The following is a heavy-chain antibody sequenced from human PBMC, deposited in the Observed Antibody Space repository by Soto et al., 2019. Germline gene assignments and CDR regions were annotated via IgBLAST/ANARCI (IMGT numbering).Heavy chain of an antibody. CDR2: IRGSGGST. Sequence: GGSLRLSCAASGCTFSSYAMSWGRQAPGKGLQWVPVIRGSGGSTCYADSVKGRFTISRDNSKNTLYLQMNSLRAEDTAVYYCANNPLLQYFGYWGQGTRVTAPQ. CDR1: GCTFSSYA. V-gene: IGHV3-23*01. J-gene: IGHJ4*02. CDR3: ANNPLLQYFGY. D-gene: IGHD3-9*01.